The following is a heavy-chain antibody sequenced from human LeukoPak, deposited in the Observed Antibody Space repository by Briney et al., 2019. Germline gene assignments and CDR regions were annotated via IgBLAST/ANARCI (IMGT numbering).Heavy chain of an antibody. CDR3: ARDRLRWPRIDY. CDR1: GGSISSSSYY. V-gene: IGHV4-39*07. D-gene: IGHD4-23*01. J-gene: IGHJ4*02. CDR2: IYYSGTT. Sequence: SETLSLTCTVSGGSISSSSYYWGWIRQPPGKGLEWIGSIYYSGTTYYNPSLKSRVTISVDMSKNQFSLKLSSVTAADTAVYYCARDRLRWPRIDYWGQGSLVTVSS.